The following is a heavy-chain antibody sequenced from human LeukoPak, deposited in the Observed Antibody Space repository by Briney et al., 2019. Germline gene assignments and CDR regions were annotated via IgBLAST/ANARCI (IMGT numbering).Heavy chain of an antibody. J-gene: IGHJ4*02. D-gene: IGHD2-15*01. Sequence: SETLSLTCTVSGGSISSGGYYWSWIRQHPGKGLEWIGYIYYSGSTYYNPSLKSRVTISVDTSKNQFSLKLSSVTAVDTAVYYCARDDCSGGSCYFSYWGQGTLVTVSS. CDR1: GGSISSGGYY. CDR2: IYYSGST. CDR3: ARDDCSGGSCYFSY. V-gene: IGHV4-31*03.